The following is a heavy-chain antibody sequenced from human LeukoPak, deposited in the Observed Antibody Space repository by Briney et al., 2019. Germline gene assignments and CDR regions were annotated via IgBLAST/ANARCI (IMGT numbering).Heavy chain of an antibody. V-gene: IGHV3-30*18. CDR3: AKGISLENDILTGFYY. CDR1: GFTFSSYG. CDR2: ISYDGSNK. Sequence: GGPLRLSCAASGFTFSSYGMHWVRQAPGKGLGWVAVISYDGSNKYYADSVKGRFTISRDNSKNTLYLQMNSVRAEDTAVYYCAKGISLENDILTGFYYWGQGTLVTVSS. J-gene: IGHJ4*02. D-gene: IGHD3-9*01.